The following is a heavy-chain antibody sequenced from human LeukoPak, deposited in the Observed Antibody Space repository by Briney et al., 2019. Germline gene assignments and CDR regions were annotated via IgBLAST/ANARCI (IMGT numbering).Heavy chain of an antibody. J-gene: IGHJ4*02. Sequence: ASVKVSCKASGYTFTGFYFHWVRQAPGQGLGWMGWINPYSGGTNYAQKFRGRVTMTIDTSISTAYMELSRLSSDDTAVYYCASISSSYYYFDYWGQGTLVTVSS. D-gene: IGHD6-13*01. CDR2: INPYSGGT. CDR3: ASISSSYYYFDY. V-gene: IGHV1-2*02. CDR1: GYTFTGFY.